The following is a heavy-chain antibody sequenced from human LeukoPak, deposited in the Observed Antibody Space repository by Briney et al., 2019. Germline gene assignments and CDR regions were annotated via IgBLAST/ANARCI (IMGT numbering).Heavy chain of an antibody. D-gene: IGHD4-11*01. Sequence: GGSLRLSCVASGFTFSDYAMNWVRQAPGKGLEWVSTFKTKYNQVYYAESVRGRFTISTDNSKKTVYLQMNSLRAEDTALYYCARSVPDYTCFDYWGQGALVTVSS. CDR2: FKTKYNQV. V-gene: IGHV3-23*05. J-gene: IGHJ4*02. CDR3: ARSVPDYTCFDY. CDR1: GFTFSDYA.